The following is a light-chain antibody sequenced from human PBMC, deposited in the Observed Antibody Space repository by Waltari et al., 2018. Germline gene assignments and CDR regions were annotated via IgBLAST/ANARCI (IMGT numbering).Light chain of an antibody. CDR3: QTGGHGTWV. CDR2: VNSYGSH. CDR1: SGHSSNV. J-gene: IGLJ3*02. Sequence: QLVLTQSPSVSASLGASVKLTCTLSSGHSSNVIAVHQQQPGKGPRYLMKVNSYGSHSKGDDIPDRFSGSSSGPGRYLTISSLQSDDEADYYCQTGGHGTWVFSGGTKLTVL. V-gene: IGLV4-69*01.